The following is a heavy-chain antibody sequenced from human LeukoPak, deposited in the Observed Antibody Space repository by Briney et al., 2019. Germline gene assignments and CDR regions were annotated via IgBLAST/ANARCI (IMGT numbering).Heavy chain of an antibody. CDR3: ARDRVTYSTSSGVDY. CDR1: GYTYSTYG. Sequence: ASVKVSCKASGYTYSTYGISWVRQAPGQGLEWMGRISAYNGNTKYAQKFQGRVTMTTDTSTTTAYMELRSLRSDDTAVYYCARDRVTYSTSSGVDYWGQGTLVTVSS. D-gene: IGHD6-6*01. V-gene: IGHV1-18*01. CDR2: ISAYNGNT. J-gene: IGHJ4*02.